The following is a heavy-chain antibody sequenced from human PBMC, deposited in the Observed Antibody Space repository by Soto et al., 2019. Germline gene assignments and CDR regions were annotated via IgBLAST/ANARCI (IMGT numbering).Heavy chain of an antibody. CDR3: ARDRGYSGYDPFDY. J-gene: IGHJ4*02. CDR2: TYYRSRLFN. V-gene: IGHV6-1*01. CDR1: GDSVSSNSSA. Sequence: PSQTLSLPCAISGDSVSSNSSACNFIRQSPSRGLEWLGRTYYRSRLFNDYALSVKSRIIINPDTSKNQFSLQLNSVTPEDTAVYYCARDRGYSGYDPFDYWGQGTLVTVSS. D-gene: IGHD5-12*01.